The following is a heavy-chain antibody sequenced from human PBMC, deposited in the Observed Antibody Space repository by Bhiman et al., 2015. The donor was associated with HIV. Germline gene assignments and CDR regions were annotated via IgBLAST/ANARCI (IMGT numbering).Heavy chain of an antibody. CDR1: GFAFTNSA. CDR2: IGASGGSA. CDR3: VKVAASPEMDPSNWFEP. Sequence: EVQLLESGGGLVQPGGSLRLSCKGSGFAFTNSAMSWVRQAPGRGLEWVSGIGASGGSAHYADFVKGRFTMSRDNSKSTLYLRLNSLRVDDTALYFCVKVAASPEMDPSNWFEPWGQGILVTVSS. J-gene: IGHJ5*02. D-gene: IGHD6-25*01. V-gene: IGHV3-23*01.